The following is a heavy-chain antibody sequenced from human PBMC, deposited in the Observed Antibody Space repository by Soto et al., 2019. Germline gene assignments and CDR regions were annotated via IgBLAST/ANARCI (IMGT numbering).Heavy chain of an antibody. V-gene: IGHV3-23*01. Sequence: EVQLLESGGGLVQPGGSLRLSCAASGFTFSSYALNWVRQAPGKGLEWVSVISGSRDNTYYADSVKGRFTISRDNSKNTLYLQMNSLRAEDTAVYYCAKDLGTDDFWSAYYTYYYMDVWGKGTTVTVSS. D-gene: IGHD3-3*01. CDR2: ISGSRDNT. CDR3: AKDLGTDDFWSAYYTYYYMDV. CDR1: GFTFSSYA. J-gene: IGHJ6*03.